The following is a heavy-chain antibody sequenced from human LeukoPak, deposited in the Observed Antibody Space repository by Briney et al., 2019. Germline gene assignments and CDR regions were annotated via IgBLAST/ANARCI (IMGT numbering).Heavy chain of an antibody. V-gene: IGHV1-2*02. CDR1: GYTFTGYY. J-gene: IGHJ4*02. Sequence: GASVKVSCKASGYTFTGYYMHWVRQAPGQGLEWMGWINPDSGGTIYAQNFQGRVTMTRDTSISTAYMELSSLRSDDTAVYYCARDLGDTNGSVEDFDYWGQGTLVTVSS. D-gene: IGHD3-10*01. CDR3: ARDLGDTNGSVEDFDY. CDR2: INPDSGGT.